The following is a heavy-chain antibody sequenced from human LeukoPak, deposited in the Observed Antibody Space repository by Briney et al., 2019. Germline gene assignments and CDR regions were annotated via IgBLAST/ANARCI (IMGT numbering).Heavy chain of an antibody. CDR1: GFTFSSYA. CDR3: ARNSLEYSSLDY. CDR2: ISYDGSNK. Sequence: SGRSLRLSCAASGFTFSSYAMHWVRQAPGKGLEWVAVISYDGSNKYYADSVKGRFTISRDNSKNTLYLQMNSLRAEDTAVYYCARNSLEYSSLDYWGQGTLVTVSS. V-gene: IGHV3-30*04. J-gene: IGHJ4*02. D-gene: IGHD6-6*01.